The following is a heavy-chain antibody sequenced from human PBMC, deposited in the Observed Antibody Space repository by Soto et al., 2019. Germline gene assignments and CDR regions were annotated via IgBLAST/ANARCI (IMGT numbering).Heavy chain of an antibody. V-gene: IGHV1-2*02. CDR1: GYTFTGYY. J-gene: IGHJ2*01. CDR3: ARMRGFGGWYHYCYFDL. CDR2: INPNSGGT. D-gene: IGHD6-19*01. Sequence: QVQLVQSGAEVKKPGASVKVSCKASGYTFTGYYMHWVRQAPGQGLEWMGWINPNSGGTNYAQKFQGRVTMTRDTSISTAYMELSRLRSDDTAVYYCARMRGFGGWYHYCYFDLWGRGTLVTVSS.